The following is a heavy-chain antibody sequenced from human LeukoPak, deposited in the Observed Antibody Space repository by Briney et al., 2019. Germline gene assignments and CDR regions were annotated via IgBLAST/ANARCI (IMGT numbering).Heavy chain of an antibody. D-gene: IGHD5-12*01. CDR1: GFTVSSNA. CDR3: AKADHAATTTPDY. CDR2: ISGSGGST. Sequence: GGSLRLSCAASGFTVSSNAMSWVRQAPGKGLEWVSAISGSGGSTYYADSVKGRFTISRDNSKTTLYLQMNSLRAEDTAVYYCAKADHAATTTPDYWGQGTLVTVSS. J-gene: IGHJ4*02. V-gene: IGHV3-23*01.